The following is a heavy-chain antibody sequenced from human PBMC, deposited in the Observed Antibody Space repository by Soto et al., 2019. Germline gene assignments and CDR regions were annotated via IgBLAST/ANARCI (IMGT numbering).Heavy chain of an antibody. V-gene: IGHV3-30*04. CDR3: AKGLITGTTGYYGMDV. CDR1: GFTFSNYA. CDR2: ISYDGNNK. J-gene: IGHJ6*02. Sequence: RLSCAASGFTFSNYAMHWVRQAPGKGLEWVAIISYDGNNKYNADSVKGRFTISRDNSKNTLYLQMNSLRAEDTAVYYCAKGLITGTTGYYGMDVWGQGTTVTVSS. D-gene: IGHD1-20*01.